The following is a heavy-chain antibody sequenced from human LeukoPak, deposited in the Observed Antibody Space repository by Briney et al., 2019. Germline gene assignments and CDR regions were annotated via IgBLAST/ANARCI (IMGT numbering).Heavy chain of an antibody. CDR1: GFTFSSYG. D-gene: IGHD3-22*01. CDR3: AKEQHYDSSGYRPRRDYYYGMDV. V-gene: IGHV3-30*18. J-gene: IGHJ6*02. Sequence: GRSLRLSCAASGFTFSSYGMHWVRQAPGKGLEWVAVISYDGSNKYYADSVKGRFTISRDNSKNTLYPQMNSLRAEDTAVYYCAKEQHYDSSGYRPRRDYYYGMDVWGQGTTVTVSS. CDR2: ISYDGSNK.